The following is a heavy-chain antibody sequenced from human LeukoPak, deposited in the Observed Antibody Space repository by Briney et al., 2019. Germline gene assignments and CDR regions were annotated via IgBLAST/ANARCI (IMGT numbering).Heavy chain of an antibody. Sequence: PSETLSLTCAVYGGSFSGYYWSWIRQPPVKGLEWIGEINHSGSTNYNPSLKSRVTISVDTSKNQFSLKLSSVTAADTAVYYCARGPLPGMELDYWGQGTLVTVSS. CDR3: ARGPLPGMELDY. D-gene: IGHD4/OR15-4a*01. CDR1: GGSFSGYY. V-gene: IGHV4-34*01. J-gene: IGHJ4*02. CDR2: INHSGST.